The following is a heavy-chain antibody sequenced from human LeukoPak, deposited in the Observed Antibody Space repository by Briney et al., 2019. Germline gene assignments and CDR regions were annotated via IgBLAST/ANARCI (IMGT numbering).Heavy chain of an antibody. D-gene: IGHD2-15*01. CDR1: GFTFSSYW. J-gene: IGHJ4*02. CDR3: ARGYCSGGSCYGDY. V-gene: IGHV3-7*03. Sequence: GGSLRLSCAASGFTFSSYWMSWVRQAPGEGLEWVANIKQDGSEKYYVDSVKGRFTISRDNAKNSLYLQMNSLRAEDTAVYYCARGYCSGGSCYGDYWGQGTLVTVSS. CDR2: IKQDGSEK.